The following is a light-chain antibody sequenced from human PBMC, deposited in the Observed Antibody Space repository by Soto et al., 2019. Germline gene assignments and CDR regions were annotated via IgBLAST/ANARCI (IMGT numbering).Light chain of an antibody. CDR2: YND. J-gene: IGLJ3*02. V-gene: IGLV1-36*01. CDR1: NPNIGSNA. CDR3: ATWDDRLTAGV. Sequence: QSVLTQSPSVSGAPRQSVNISCSGNNPNIGSNAVHWYQQLPGKAPKLLMYYNDMLPSGVSDRFSGSKSGTSASLAISGLQSEDEGDYYCATWDDRLTAGVFGGGTKVTVL.